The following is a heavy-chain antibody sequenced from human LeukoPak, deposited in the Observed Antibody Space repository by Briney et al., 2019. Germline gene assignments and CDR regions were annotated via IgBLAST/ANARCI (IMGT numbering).Heavy chain of an antibody. CDR1: GFTFSSYS. Sequence: PGGSLRLSRAASGFTFSSYSMNWVRQAPGKGLEWVSYISSASNTIYYADSVKGRFTFSRDNAKNSLYLQMNSLRAEDTAVYYCARDSSGYDFWSGYYTWPKGDAFDIWGQGTMVTVSS. J-gene: IGHJ3*02. CDR2: ISSASNTI. CDR3: ARDSSGYDFWSGYYTWPKGDAFDI. V-gene: IGHV3-48*01. D-gene: IGHD3-3*01.